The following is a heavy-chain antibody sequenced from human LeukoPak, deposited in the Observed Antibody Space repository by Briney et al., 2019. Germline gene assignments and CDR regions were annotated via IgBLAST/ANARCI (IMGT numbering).Heavy chain of an antibody. CDR2: INHSGNT. J-gene: IGHJ4*01. D-gene: IGHD6-19*01. CDR3: ARGPMYSSYYDY. Sequence: PSETLSLTCVVYGGSFSGNYWNWIRQPPGKGLEWTGEINHSGNTNYNPSLKSRVTMSVDTSKNQFSLKLTSVIAADTAVYYCARGPMYSSYYDYWGQGTLVTVSS. CDR1: GGSFSGNY. V-gene: IGHV4-34*01.